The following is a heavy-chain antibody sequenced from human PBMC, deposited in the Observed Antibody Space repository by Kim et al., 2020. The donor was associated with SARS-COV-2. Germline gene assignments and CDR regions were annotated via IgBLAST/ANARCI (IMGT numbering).Heavy chain of an antibody. J-gene: IGHJ2*01. CDR2: ISYDGSNK. CDR1: GFTFSSYA. D-gene: IGHD3-3*01. Sequence: GGSLRLSCAASGFTFSSYAMHWVRQAPGKGLEWVAVISYDGSNKYYADSVKGRFTISRDNSKNTLYLQMNSLRAEDTAVYYCARDGAYDFWSGYPTSWY. V-gene: IGHV3-30-3*01. CDR3: ARDGAYDFWSGYPTSWY.